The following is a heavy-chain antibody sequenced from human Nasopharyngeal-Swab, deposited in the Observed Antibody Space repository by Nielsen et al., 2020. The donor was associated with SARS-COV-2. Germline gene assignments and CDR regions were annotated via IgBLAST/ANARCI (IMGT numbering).Heavy chain of an antibody. CDR3: ARSLRSFDF. J-gene: IGHJ4*02. V-gene: IGHV4-30-4*01. CDR2: VYFTGGA. CDR1: DDSITGGDYY. Sequence: SETLSLTCNVSDDSITGGDYYWSWVRQSAGKGLEWLGCVYFTGGAFFNPSLRSRLTMSIDTAKRQFFLNLRSVTAADTAVYYCARSLRSFDFWGRGIMVTVSS.